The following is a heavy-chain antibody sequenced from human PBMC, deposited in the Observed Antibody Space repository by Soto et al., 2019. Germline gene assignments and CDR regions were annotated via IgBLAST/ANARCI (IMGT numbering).Heavy chain of an antibody. CDR1: GFTFSSYG. D-gene: IGHD2-2*01. J-gene: IGHJ4*02. V-gene: IGHV3-30*18. CDR2: ISYDGSNK. Sequence: QVQLVESGGGVVKPGRSLRLSCAASGFTFSSYGMHWVRQAPGKGLEWVAVISYDGSNKYYADSVKGRFTISRDNSKNTLYLQMNSLRAEDTAVYYCAKDASTLYYFDYWGQGTLVTVSS. CDR3: AKDASTLYYFDY.